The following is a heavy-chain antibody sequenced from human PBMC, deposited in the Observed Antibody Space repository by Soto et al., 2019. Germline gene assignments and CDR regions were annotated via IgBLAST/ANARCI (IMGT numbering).Heavy chain of an antibody. J-gene: IGHJ6*02. CDR2: ISYDGSNK. CDR1: EFTYSSEV. D-gene: IGHD2-15*01. CDR3: AKGRQDIVVVVAVQSGWSNGMDV. V-gene: IGHV3-30*18. Sequence: RRSGAACEFTYSSEVVHSFRQAPGKGLEWVAVISYDGSNKYYADSVKGRFTISRDNSKNTLYLQMNSLRAEDTAVYYCAKGRQDIVVVVAVQSGWSNGMDVWGQGTTVTVSS.